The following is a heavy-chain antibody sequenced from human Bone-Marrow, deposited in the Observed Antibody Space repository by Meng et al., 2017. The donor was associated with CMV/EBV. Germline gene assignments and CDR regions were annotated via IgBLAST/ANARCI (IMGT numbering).Heavy chain of an antibody. CDR2: IKQDGSEK. V-gene: IGHV3-7*01. Sequence: GESLKISCAASGFTFSSYWMSWVRQAPGKGLEWVANIKQDGSEKYYVDSGKGRFTISRDNAKNSLYLQMNSLRAEDTAVYYCARVGRGPANFWSGQTPYYFDYWGQGTLVTVSS. CDR3: ARVGRGPANFWSGQTPYYFDY. CDR1: GFTFSSYW. D-gene: IGHD3-3*01. J-gene: IGHJ4*02.